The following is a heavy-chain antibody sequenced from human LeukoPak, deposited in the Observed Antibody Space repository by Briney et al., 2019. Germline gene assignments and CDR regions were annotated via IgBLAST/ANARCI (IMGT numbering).Heavy chain of an antibody. CDR2: IKQDGSEK. CDR1: GFTFSSYW. D-gene: IGHD1-26*01. V-gene: IGHV3-7*01. CDR3: ARDRVVGATCFEY. J-gene: IGHJ4*02. Sequence: GGSLRLSCAASGFTFSSYWMSWVRQAPGKGLEWVANIKQDGSEKYYVDSVKGRFTISRDNAKNALYLQMNRLRAEETGVYYCARDRVVGATCFEYWGQGNLVTVSS.